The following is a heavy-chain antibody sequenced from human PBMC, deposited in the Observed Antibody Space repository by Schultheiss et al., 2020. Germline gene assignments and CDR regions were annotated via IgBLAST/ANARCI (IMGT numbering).Heavy chain of an antibody. J-gene: IGHJ4*02. CDR2: IGTAGDT. CDR3: AKGPGDLLDY. D-gene: IGHD4-17*01. V-gene: IGHV3-13*01. CDR1: GFTFSSYG. Sequence: GGSLRLSCAASGFTFSSYGMHWVRQATGKGLEWVSAIGTAGDTYYPGSVKGRFTISRDNSKNTLYLQMNSLRAEDTAVYYCAKGPGDLLDYWGQGTLVTVSS.